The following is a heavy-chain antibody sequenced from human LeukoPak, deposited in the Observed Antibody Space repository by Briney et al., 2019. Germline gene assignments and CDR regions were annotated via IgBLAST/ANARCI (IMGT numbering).Heavy chain of an antibody. J-gene: IGHJ4*02. CDR2: ISSSGAST. Sequence: GGSLRLSCAASGFTFSSYAMLWARQAPGKGLEYVSAISSSGASTYYANSVKGRFTISRDNSKNTLYLQMGSLRAEDMAVYYCARTSPISDNSAGFDYWGQGTLVTVSS. D-gene: IGHD4-23*01. V-gene: IGHV3-64*01. CDR1: GFTFSSYA. CDR3: ARTSPISDNSAGFDY.